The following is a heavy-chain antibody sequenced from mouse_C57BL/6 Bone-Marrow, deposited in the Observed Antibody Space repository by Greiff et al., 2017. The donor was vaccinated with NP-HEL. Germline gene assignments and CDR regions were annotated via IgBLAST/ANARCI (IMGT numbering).Heavy chain of an antibody. Sequence: EVKLMESGPGLAKPSQTLSLTCSVTGYSITSDYWNWIRKFPGNKLEYMGYISYSGSTYYNPSLNSRISITRDTSKNQYYLQLNSVTTEDTATYYCARVYYYGSSYVGYYAMDYWGQGTSVTVSS. CDR3: ARVYYYGSSYVGYYAMDY. V-gene: IGHV3-8*01. D-gene: IGHD1-1*01. J-gene: IGHJ4*01. CDR1: GYSITSDY. CDR2: ISYSGST.